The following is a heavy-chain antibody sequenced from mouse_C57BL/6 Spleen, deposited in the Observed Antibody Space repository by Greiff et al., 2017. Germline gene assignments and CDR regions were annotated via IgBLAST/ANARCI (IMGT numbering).Heavy chain of an antibody. CDR3: ARHGNYAY. D-gene: IGHD2-1*01. Sequence: EVQLVESGGDLVKPGGSLKLSCAASGFTFSSYGMSWVRQTPDKRLEWVATISSGGSYTYYPDSVKGRFTISRDNAKNTLYLQMSSLKSEDTAMYYCARHGNYAYWGQGILVTVAA. CDR1: GFTFSSYG. CDR2: ISSGGSYT. V-gene: IGHV5-6*01. J-gene: IGHJ3*01.